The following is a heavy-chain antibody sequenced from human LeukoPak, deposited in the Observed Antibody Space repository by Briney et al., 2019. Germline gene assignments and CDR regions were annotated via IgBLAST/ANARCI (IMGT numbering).Heavy chain of an antibody. CDR3: ARDTEQNEGFDY. J-gene: IGHJ4*02. V-gene: IGHV3-21*01. CDR1: GFTFSSYS. CDR2: ITSSSTYI. Sequence: GGSLRLSCAASGFTFSSYSMNWVRQAPGKGLEWVSSITSSSTYIYYADSVKGRFTISRDNAKNSLYLQMNSLRAEDTAVYYCARDTEQNEGFDYWGQGTLVTVSS. D-gene: IGHD1-26*01.